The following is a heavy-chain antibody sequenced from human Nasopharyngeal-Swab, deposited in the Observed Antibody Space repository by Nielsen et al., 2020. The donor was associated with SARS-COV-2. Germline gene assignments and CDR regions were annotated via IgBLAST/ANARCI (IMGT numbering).Heavy chain of an antibody. D-gene: IGHD2-2*01. CDR3: ATTYQLLSPYYYYYMDV. V-gene: IGHV1-69*13. CDR2: IIPIFGTA. Sequence: SVKVSCKASGYTFTSYGISWVRQAPGQGLEWMGGIIPIFGTANYAQKFQGRVTITADESTSTAYMELSSLRSEDTAVYYCATTYQLLSPYYYYYMDVWGKGTTVTVSS. J-gene: IGHJ6*03. CDR1: GYTFTSYG.